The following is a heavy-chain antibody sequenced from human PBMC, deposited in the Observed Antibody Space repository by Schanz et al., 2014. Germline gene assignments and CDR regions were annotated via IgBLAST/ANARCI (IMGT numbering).Heavy chain of an antibody. V-gene: IGHV1-2*06. CDR2: INPNSGGT. Sequence: QVQLLQSGAEVKKPGASVKVSCKASGYTFTGYYMHWGRQAPGQGLEWMGRINPNSGGTNYAENFQGRVTMTRDTSTSTVYMELSRLTSDDTALYYCARDGHSSIWDSYYFYGLDVWGQGTTVTVSS. CDR1: GYTFTGYY. D-gene: IGHD6-13*01. CDR3: ARDGHSSIWDSYYFYGLDV. J-gene: IGHJ6*02.